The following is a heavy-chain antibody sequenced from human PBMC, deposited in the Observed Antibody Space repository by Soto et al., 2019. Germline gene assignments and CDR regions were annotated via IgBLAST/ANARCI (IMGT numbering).Heavy chain of an antibody. CDR1: AFSFNSYS. CDR3: ARDHNWNYGRIP. CDR2: ISYDGSNK. Sequence: LXLSCVASAFSFNSYSMHWVRQAPGKGLEWVAVISYDGSNKYYADSVKGRFTISRDNSKNTLYLQMNSLRAEDTAVYYCARDHNWNYGRIPWGQGSLVTVSS. J-gene: IGHJ5*02. D-gene: IGHD1-7*01. V-gene: IGHV3-30-3*01.